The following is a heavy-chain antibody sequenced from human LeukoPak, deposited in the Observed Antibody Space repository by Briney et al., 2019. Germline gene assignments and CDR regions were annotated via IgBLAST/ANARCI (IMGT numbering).Heavy chain of an antibody. V-gene: IGHV4-4*07. Sequence: GSLRLSCAASGFTFSSYAMSWIRQPPGKGLEWIGRIYTSGSTNYNPSLKSRVTMSVDTSKNQFSLKLSSVTAADTAVYYCAGAYYYDSSGYYPPYWYFDLWGRGTLVTVSS. CDR3: AGAYYYDSSGYYPPYWYFDL. J-gene: IGHJ2*01. CDR1: GFTFSSYA. D-gene: IGHD3-22*01. CDR2: IYTSGST.